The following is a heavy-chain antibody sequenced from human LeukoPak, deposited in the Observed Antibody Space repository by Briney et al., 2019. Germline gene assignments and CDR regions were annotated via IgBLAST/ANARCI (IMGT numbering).Heavy chain of an antibody. J-gene: IGHJ4*02. V-gene: IGHV3-48*01. CDR3: AREGEMVFDY. Sequence: PGGSLRLSCAASGFTFSSYSMNWVRQAPGKGLEWVSYISSSSSTIYYADSVKGRFTISRDNAKNSLYLQMNSLRAEDTAVYYCAREGEMVFDYWGQGTLVTVSS. D-gene: IGHD2-8*01. CDR2: ISSSSSTI. CDR1: GFTFSSYS.